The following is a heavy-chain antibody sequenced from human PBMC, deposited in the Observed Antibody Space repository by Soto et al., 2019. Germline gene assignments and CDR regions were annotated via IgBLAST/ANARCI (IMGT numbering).Heavy chain of an antibody. CDR1: NASITSSGYY. J-gene: IGHJ4*02. Sequence: QVQLQESGPRLVEASQTLSLTCTVSNASITSSGYYWSWVRQPPGKRLEWIGYIYHSGSTFYSPSLQSRLTMSVDTSKNQFSLTLRSVTAADTAVYHCARMSGTYYVPAYWGQRTLVTVSS. CDR3: ARMSGTYYVPAY. D-gene: IGHD1-26*01. V-gene: IGHV4-31*03. CDR2: IYHSGST.